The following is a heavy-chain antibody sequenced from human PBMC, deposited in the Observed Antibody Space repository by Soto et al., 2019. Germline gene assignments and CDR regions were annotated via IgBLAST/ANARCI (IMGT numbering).Heavy chain of an antibody. J-gene: IGHJ6*02. CDR3: TRVFSRIRGKDVMDV. V-gene: IGHV3-72*01. CDR1: GFSFSDHY. D-gene: IGHD3-10*01. CDR2: IREKTNRYTT. Sequence: EVQLVESGGGLVQPGGSLRLSCAAFGFSFSDHYMDWVRQAPGKGLEWVGRIREKTNRYTTEQAASVKGRFTISRDDSTNSLYLQMNSLTTEETAVYYCTRVFSRIRGKDVMDVWGQGTTVTVSS.